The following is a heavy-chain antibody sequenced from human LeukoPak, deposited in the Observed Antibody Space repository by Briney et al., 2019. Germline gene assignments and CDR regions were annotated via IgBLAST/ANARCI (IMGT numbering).Heavy chain of an antibody. CDR1: GFTFSSYY. D-gene: IGHD6-19*01. Sequence: GGSLKLSCAASGFTFSSYYMSWVRQPPGKGLDWVSSISSSTSYMFYADSVRGRFTISRDNTKNSLYLQMNSLRAEDTAVYYCARDRGSGWHTFDYWGQGTLITVSS. V-gene: IGHV3-21*01. CDR3: ARDRGSGWHTFDY. J-gene: IGHJ4*02. CDR2: ISSSTSYM.